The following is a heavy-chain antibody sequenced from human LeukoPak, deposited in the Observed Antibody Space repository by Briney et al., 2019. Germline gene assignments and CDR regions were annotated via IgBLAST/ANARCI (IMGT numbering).Heavy chain of an antibody. CDR3: ARLTRYRQNYYYYYMDV. D-gene: IGHD1-14*01. J-gene: IGHJ6*03. Sequence: GGSLRLSCAASRLSFSSYWMSWVRQAPGKGLEWVANIKQDGSEKYYVDSVKGRFTISRDNAKNSLYLQMNSLRAEDTAVYYCARLTRYRQNYYYYYMDVWGKGTTVTISS. CDR2: IKQDGSEK. CDR1: RLSFSSYW. V-gene: IGHV3-7*03.